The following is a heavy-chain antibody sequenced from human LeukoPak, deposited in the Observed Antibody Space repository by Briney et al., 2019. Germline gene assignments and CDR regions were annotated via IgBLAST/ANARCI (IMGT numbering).Heavy chain of an antibody. CDR3: ARGGALRGTFDWYFDL. Sequence: SSETLSPTCTVSGGSISSYYWSWIRQSPGKGLEWIGYIYYSGSTSYNPSLKSRVTISVDTSKNQFSLKPSSVTAADTAVYNCARGGALRGTFDWYFDLWGRGTLVTVSS. CDR1: GGSISSYY. CDR2: IYYSGST. V-gene: IGHV4-59*01. J-gene: IGHJ2*01. D-gene: IGHD1-26*01.